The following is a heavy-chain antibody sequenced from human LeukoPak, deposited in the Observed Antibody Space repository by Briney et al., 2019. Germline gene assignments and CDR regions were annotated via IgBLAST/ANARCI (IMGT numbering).Heavy chain of an antibody. CDR2: IYYSGST. Sequence: PSETLSLTCTVSGGSISSNSYYWGWIRQPPGKGLEWIGSIYYSGSTYYNPSLKSRVTISVDTSKNQFSLKLSSVTAADTAVYYCARRDYYDSSGYSIDFDYCGQGTLVTVSS. D-gene: IGHD3-22*01. CDR3: ARRDYYDSSGYSIDFDY. J-gene: IGHJ4*02. V-gene: IGHV4-39*01. CDR1: GGSISSNSYY.